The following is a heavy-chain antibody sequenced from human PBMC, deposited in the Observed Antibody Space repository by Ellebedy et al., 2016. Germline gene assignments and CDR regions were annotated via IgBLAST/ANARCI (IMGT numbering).Heavy chain of an antibody. CDR2: IDSTSSYI. J-gene: IGHJ4*02. CDR3: ARPIGGVSRDY. V-gene: IGHV3-21*01. Sequence: GGSLRLSXAASGFTFRDSSMSWVRQAPGKGLEWVSSIDSTSSYIYHAISVKGRFSTSRDNAKNSLYLQMNSLRAEDTAVYYCARPIGGVSRDYWGQGTQVTVSS. CDR1: GFTFRDSS. D-gene: IGHD3-16*01.